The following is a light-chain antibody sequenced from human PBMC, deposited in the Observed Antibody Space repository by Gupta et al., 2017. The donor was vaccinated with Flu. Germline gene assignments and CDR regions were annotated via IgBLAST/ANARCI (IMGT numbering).Light chain of an antibody. V-gene: IGLV2-23*02. Sequence: QSALTQPASVSGSPGQSITISCTGTSSDVGYYNLVSWYQRHPGKAPKLRIYEDIKRPSGISNRFSGSKSGNTASLTISGLQAEDEADYFCCSYAGSSTFAYVFGTGTNVTVL. CDR2: EDI. CDR3: CSYAGSSTFAYV. J-gene: IGLJ1*01. CDR1: SSDVGYYNL.